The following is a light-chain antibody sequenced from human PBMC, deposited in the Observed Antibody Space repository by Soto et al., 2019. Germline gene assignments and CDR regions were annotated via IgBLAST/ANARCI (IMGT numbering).Light chain of an antibody. J-gene: IGKJ2*01. CDR2: KAS. Sequence: DIQMTQSPSTLSASVGGRVTISRRASQNINNLLAWYQQKPGKVPKLLIYKASSLESGVPSRFSGSGSGTDFTLTISSLQPDDFATYYCQHYYTYPYTFGQGTKLEIK. V-gene: IGKV1-5*03. CDR3: QHYYTYPYT. CDR1: QNINNL.